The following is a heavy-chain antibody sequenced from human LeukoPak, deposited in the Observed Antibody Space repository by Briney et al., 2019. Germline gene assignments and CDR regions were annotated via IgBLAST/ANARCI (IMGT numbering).Heavy chain of an antibody. J-gene: IGHJ6*03. CDR3: ARDGMSAMVTFYYYMDV. CDR2: IGSSSSYI. Sequence: GGSLRLSCAASRFTFSSYSMNWVRQAPGKGLEWVSSIGSSSSYIYYADSVKGRFTISRDNAKNSLYLQMNSLRAEDTAVYYCARDGMSAMVTFYYYMDVWGKGTTVTVSS. CDR1: RFTFSSYS. V-gene: IGHV3-21*01. D-gene: IGHD5-18*01.